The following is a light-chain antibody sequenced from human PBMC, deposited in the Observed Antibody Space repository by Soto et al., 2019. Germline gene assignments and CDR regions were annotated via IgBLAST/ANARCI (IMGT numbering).Light chain of an antibody. CDR3: QHYNNWPPWT. CDR2: GAS. J-gene: IGKJ1*01. CDR1: QSVSSN. V-gene: IGKV3-15*01. Sequence: EIVMTQSPATLSVSPGDRATLTCRASQSVSSNLAWYQQKPGQAPRLLIYGASTRATGIPARFSGSGSGTDFTLTISGLQSEDFAVYYCQHYNNWPPWTFGQGTKVEIK.